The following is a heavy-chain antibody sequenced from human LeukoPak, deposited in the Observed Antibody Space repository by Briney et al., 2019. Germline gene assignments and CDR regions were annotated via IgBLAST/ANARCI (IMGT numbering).Heavy chain of an antibody. CDR3: ARALWFGEFPLGY. CDR2: INPSGGST. V-gene: IGHV1-46*01. J-gene: IGHJ4*02. CDR1: GYTFTSYY. D-gene: IGHD3-10*01. Sequence: GASVKVSCKASGYTFTSYYMHWVRQAPGQGLEWMGIINPSGGSTSYARKFQGRVTMTRDTSTSTVYMELSSLRSEDTAVYDCARALWFGEFPLGYWGQGTLVTVSS.